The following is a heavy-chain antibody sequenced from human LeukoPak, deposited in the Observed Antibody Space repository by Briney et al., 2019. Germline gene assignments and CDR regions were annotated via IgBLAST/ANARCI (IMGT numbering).Heavy chain of an antibody. CDR1: GFTFSSYW. CDR2: IKQDGSEK. Sequence: GGSLRLSCAASGFTFSSYWMSWVRQAPGKGLEWVANIKQDGSEKYYVDSVKGRFTISRDNAKNSLFLQMNSLRAEDTAVYYCARVIRIGYYYYGMDVWGQGTTVTVSS. CDR3: ARVIRIGYYYYGMDV. D-gene: IGHD3-16*01. J-gene: IGHJ6*02. V-gene: IGHV3-7*01.